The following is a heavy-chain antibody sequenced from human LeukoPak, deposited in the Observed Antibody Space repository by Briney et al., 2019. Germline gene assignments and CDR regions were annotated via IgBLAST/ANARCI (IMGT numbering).Heavy chain of an antibody. CDR3: ARVAIRTTGRAGWFDP. V-gene: IGHV3-7*01. D-gene: IGHD1-1*01. Sequence: PGETLTLSCAASGFTFSSYWMSWVRQPPGKGLEWVANIKQDGSEKYYVASVKSRFTISRDNAKNSLYLQMSSPRAEDTAVYYCARVAIRTTGRAGWFDPWGQGTLVTVSS. J-gene: IGHJ5*02. CDR2: IKQDGSEK. CDR1: GFTFSSYW.